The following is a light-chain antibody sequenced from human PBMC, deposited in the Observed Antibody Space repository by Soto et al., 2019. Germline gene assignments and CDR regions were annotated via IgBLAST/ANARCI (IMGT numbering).Light chain of an antibody. CDR3: QQSNNWPLT. J-gene: IGKJ4*01. V-gene: IGKV3-11*01. CDR1: QSVSSS. CDR2: EAS. Sequence: EIVLTQSPATLSLSPGERATLSCRASQSVSSSLAWYQQRPGQAPRLLIYEASNRASGIPARFSGSGSGTDFTLTICSLELEDFTVYYCQQSNNWPLTFGGGTKVEIK.